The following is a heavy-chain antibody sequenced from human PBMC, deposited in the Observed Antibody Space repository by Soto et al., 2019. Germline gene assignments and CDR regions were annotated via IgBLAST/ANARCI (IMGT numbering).Heavy chain of an antibody. CDR2: IIPILGIA. J-gene: IGHJ6*02. D-gene: IGHD6-13*01. Sequence: QVQLVQSGAEVKKPGSSVKVSCKASGGTFSSYTISWVRQAPGQGLEWMGRIIPILGIANYAQKFQGRVTITADKSTSKAYMELSSLRSEDTAVYYCARSIAAAGPLNYYYGMDVWGQGTTVTVSS. CDR3: ARSIAAAGPLNYYYGMDV. V-gene: IGHV1-69*02. CDR1: GGTFSSYT.